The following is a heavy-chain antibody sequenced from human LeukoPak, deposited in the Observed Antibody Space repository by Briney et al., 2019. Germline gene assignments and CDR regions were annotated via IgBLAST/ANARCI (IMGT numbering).Heavy chain of an antibody. V-gene: IGHV3-21*01. CDR1: GFTFSTYS. J-gene: IGHJ4*02. CDR3: TRKADY. CDR2: IDFISNSI. Sequence: GGSLRLSCAASGFTFSTYSMNWVRQAPGKGLEWVSSIDFISNSIHYADSMKGRFTVSRDNAKNALYLQMNSLRAEDTAVYYCTRKADYWGQGTLVTVSS.